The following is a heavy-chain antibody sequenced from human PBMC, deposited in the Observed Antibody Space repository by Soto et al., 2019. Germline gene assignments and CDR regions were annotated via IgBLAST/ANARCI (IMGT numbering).Heavy chain of an antibody. CDR1: GFSFSDYY. CDR3: AGSAQGLGPLDI. J-gene: IGHJ3*02. Sequence: QVQLVQSGAEVKKPGASVKVSCRASGFSFSDYYIHWVRQAPGQGLEWMGWINPNSGGTNYAQKFQGWVTLTRDSSISTAHMELTRPTSADTAVYYCAGSAQGLGPLDIWGPGTMVTISS. CDR2: INPNSGGT. D-gene: IGHD6-19*01. V-gene: IGHV1-2*04.